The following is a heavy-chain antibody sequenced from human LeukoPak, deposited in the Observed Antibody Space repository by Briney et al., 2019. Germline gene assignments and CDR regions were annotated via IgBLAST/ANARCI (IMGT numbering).Heavy chain of an antibody. J-gene: IGHJ6*03. CDR2: IRYDGSNK. V-gene: IGHV3-30*02. D-gene: IGHD3-10*01. CDR1: GFTFSSYG. CDR3: AKDGRFGDYYYYHMDV. Sequence: PGGSLRLSCAASGFTFSSYGMHWVRQAPGKGLEWVAFIRYDGSNKYYADSVRGRFTISRDNSKNTLYLQMNSLRAEDTAVYYCAKDGRFGDYYYYHMDVWGEGTTVTVSS.